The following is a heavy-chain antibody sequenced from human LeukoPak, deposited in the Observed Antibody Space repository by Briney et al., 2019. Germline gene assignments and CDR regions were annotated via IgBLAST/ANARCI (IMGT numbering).Heavy chain of an antibody. Sequence: GGSLRLSCAASGFTFSSHGMHWVRQAPGKGLEWVSLISHDGGDERYADSVKGRFTISRDNSKSTLYLQMNSLRVEDTAVYYCARGNQWLIDYWGQGTQVTVSS. CDR3: ARGNQWLIDY. CDR2: ISHDGGDE. D-gene: IGHD6-19*01. J-gene: IGHJ4*02. V-gene: IGHV3-30*03. CDR1: GFTFSSHG.